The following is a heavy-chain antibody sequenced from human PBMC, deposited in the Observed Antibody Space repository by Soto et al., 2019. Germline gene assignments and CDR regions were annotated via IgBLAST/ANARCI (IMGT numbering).Heavy chain of an antibody. D-gene: IGHD4-17*01. CDR3: GRAGGTTVTGLWPFDS. CDR2: IWYDGTQK. J-gene: IGHJ4*02. CDR1: GFTFNTYS. V-gene: IGHV3-33*01. Sequence: QVQLEESGGGVVQPGRSLRLSCEASGFTFNTYSMHWVRQPPGKGLEWLAAIWYDGTQKYYEDSVKGRFIISRDNSKKTLYLEMNSLRAEDTAVYYCGRAGGTTVTGLWPFDSWGQGTLVTVSS.